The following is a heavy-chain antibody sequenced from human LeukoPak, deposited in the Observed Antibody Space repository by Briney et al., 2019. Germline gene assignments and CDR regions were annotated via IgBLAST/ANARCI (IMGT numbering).Heavy chain of an antibody. D-gene: IGHD4-17*01. CDR3: AKLRDGDPVGYFDY. CDR1: GFTFSSYA. J-gene: IGHJ4*02. Sequence: PGGSLRLSCAASGFTFSSYAMSWVRQAPGKGLEWVSAISGSGGSTYYADSVKGRFTTSRDNSKNTLYLQMNSLRAEDTAVYYCAKLRDGDPVGYFDYWGQGTLVTVSS. CDR2: ISGSGGST. V-gene: IGHV3-23*01.